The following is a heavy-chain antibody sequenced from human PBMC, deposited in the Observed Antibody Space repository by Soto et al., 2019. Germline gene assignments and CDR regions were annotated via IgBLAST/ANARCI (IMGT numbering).Heavy chain of an antibody. CDR3: ARATVAAGKREKDFDY. Sequence: SETLSLTCTVSGASISRSNYFWGWIRQPPGKGLEWIGSIYSSGSNYYSPSLKSRVTISVDTSNNHFSLKLSSVTATDTAVYYCARATVAAGKREKDFDYWGQGTLVTVSS. CDR2: IYSSGSN. J-gene: IGHJ4*02. D-gene: IGHD6-13*01. V-gene: IGHV4-39*02. CDR1: GASISRSNYF.